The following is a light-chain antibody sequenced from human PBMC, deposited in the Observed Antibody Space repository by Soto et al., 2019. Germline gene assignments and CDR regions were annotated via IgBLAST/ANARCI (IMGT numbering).Light chain of an antibody. CDR1: QSVSSSS. CDR2: ATS. CDR3: QQYDSSLSWT. V-gene: IGKV3-20*01. J-gene: IGKJ1*01. Sequence: EIVLTQSPGTLSFSPGETATLSCRASQSVSSSSLAWYQRKPGQAPRLLIYATSARATDIPDRFSGSGSGKDFTLTISRLEPEDFAVYYCQQYDSSLSWTFGQGTNVEIK.